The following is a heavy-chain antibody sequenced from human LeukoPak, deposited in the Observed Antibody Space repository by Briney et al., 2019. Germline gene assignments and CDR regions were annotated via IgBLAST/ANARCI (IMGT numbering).Heavy chain of an antibody. CDR2: ISTSGSTI. CDR1: GFTFRSYE. CDR3: ARQSHRAEQYYFDY. Sequence: GGSLRLSCAASGFTFRSYEMNWVRQAPGKGLEWVSYISTSGSTIYYADSVKGRFTISRDNAKNSLYLQMNSLRAEDTAVYYCARQSHRAEQYYFDYWGQGTLVTVSS. D-gene: IGHD1-26*01. V-gene: IGHV3-48*03. J-gene: IGHJ4*02.